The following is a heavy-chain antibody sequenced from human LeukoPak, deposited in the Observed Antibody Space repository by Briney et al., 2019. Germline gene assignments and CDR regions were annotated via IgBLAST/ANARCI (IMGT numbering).Heavy chain of an antibody. D-gene: IGHD6-13*01. V-gene: IGHV4-59*01. CDR1: GGSISSYY. CDR3: ARGSDSSSWSVFDY. CDR2: IYYSGST. Sequence: SETLSLTRTVSGGSISSYYWSWIRQPPGKGLEWIGYIYYSGSTNYNPSLKSRVTISVDTSKNQFSLKLSSVTAADTAVYYCARGSDSSSWSVFDYWGQGTLVTVSS. J-gene: IGHJ4*02.